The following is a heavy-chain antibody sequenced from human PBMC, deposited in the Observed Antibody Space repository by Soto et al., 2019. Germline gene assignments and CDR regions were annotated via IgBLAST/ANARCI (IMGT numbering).Heavy chain of an antibody. J-gene: IGHJ4*02. V-gene: IGHV1-8*01. D-gene: IGHD3-22*01. CDR2: MNPNRGNP. CDR3: STYYYDSSGYYCRY. Sequence: ASVTVSCKASGYTFTSYDINWVRQATGPGLECMGWMNPNRGNPGYAQKVQGRVTMTRNTSISTAYMELSSLRSEDTAVYYCSTYYYDSSGYYCRYWGQGALVAASS. CDR1: GYTFTSYD.